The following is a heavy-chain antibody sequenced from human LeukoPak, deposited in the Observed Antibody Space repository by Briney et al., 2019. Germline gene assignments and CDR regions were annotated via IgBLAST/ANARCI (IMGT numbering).Heavy chain of an antibody. V-gene: IGHV3-23*01. Sequence: GGSLRLSCAASGFTFSNYALNWVRQAPGKGLQWVSTISGSGVSTYLADSVKGRFTVSRDNSKNTLYLQMNSLRAEDTAVYYCAKGLRYFDWYDYWGQGTLVTVSS. CDR3: AKGLRYFDWYDY. CDR2: ISGSGVST. J-gene: IGHJ4*02. CDR1: GFTFSNYA. D-gene: IGHD3-9*01.